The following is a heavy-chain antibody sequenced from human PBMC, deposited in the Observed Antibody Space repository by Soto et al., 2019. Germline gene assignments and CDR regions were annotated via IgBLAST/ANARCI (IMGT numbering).Heavy chain of an antibody. Sequence: GESLKISCAASGFTFSSYSMNWVRQAPGKGLEWVSSISSSSSYIYYADSVKGRFTISRDNAKNSLYLQMNSLRAEDTAVYYCARGTGGPLNYWGQGTLVTVSS. V-gene: IGHV3-21*01. CDR1: GFTFSSYS. CDR2: ISSSSSYI. CDR3: ARGTGGPLNY. J-gene: IGHJ4*02. D-gene: IGHD3-10*01.